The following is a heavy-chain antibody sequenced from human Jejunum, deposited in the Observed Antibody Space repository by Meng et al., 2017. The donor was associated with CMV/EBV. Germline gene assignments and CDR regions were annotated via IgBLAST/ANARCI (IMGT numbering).Heavy chain of an antibody. CDR2: FYSSDTY. J-gene: IGHJ4*02. Sequence: QVQLQQSGPGLVKPSDTLSLTCTVSGGSINTYYWSWIRQSAGKGLEWIGRFYSSDTYNYHPSLNSRVTMSLDTSKKQFSLILSSVTAADTARYYCARGPGASTREGFDHWGLGTLVTVSS. CDR3: ARGPGASTREGFDH. V-gene: IGHV4-4*07. D-gene: IGHD1-26*01. CDR1: GGSINTYY.